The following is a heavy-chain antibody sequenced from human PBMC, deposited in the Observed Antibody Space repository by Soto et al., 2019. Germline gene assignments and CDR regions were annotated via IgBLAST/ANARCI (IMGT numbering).Heavy chain of an antibody. D-gene: IGHD6-13*01. CDR1: GYSFTSYW. CDR2: IDHSDSYT. V-gene: IGHV5-10-1*01. J-gene: IGHJ4*02. CDR3: ARRYSSSWYGIDY. Sequence: PGESLKISCKGSGYSFTSYWISWVRQMPGKGLEWMGRIDHSDSYTNYSPSFQGHVTISADKSISTAYLQWSSLKASDTAMYYCARRYSSSWYGIDYWGQGTLVTVSS.